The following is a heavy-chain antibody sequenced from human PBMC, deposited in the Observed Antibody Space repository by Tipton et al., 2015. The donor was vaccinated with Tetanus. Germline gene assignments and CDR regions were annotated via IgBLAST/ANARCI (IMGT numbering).Heavy chain of an antibody. CDR3: ARGVWFGPGPRYYFDY. D-gene: IGHD3-10*01. J-gene: IGHJ4*02. Sequence: LRLSCTVSGGSISAYYWSWIRQPPGKGLEWIGRIYSSGSTHYNPSLKSRVTMSLDTSKNQFSLKLNSVTAADTAVYYCARGVWFGPGPRYYFDYWGQGTLVTVSS. CDR1: GGSISAYY. CDR2: IYSSGST. V-gene: IGHV4-4*07.